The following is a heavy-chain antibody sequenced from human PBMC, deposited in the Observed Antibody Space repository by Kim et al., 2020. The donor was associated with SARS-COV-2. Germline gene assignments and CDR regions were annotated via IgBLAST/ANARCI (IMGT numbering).Heavy chain of an antibody. D-gene: IGHD1-26*01. CDR3: GRLSIVGATIDY. Sequence: GGSLRLSCAASGFTVSSNYMSWVRQAPGKGLEWVSVIYSGGPTYYTDSVKGRFTISRDNSKNTLYIQMNSLRVEDTAVYYCGRLSIVGATIDYWGQGTLVTVSS. J-gene: IGHJ4*02. V-gene: IGHV3-53*01. CDR1: GFTVSSNY. CDR2: IYSGGPT.